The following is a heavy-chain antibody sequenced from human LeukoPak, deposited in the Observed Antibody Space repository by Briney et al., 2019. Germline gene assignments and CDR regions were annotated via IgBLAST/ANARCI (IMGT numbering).Heavy chain of an antibody. V-gene: IGHV1-69*01. D-gene: IGHD2-8*01. Sequence: GSSVKVSCKASGGTFSSYAISWVRQAPGQGLEWMGGIIPIFGTANYAQKFQGRVTITADESTSTAYMELSSLRSDDTAVYYCARVVYQRKYCTNGVCYGYFDYWGQGTLVTVSS. CDR1: GGTFSSYA. J-gene: IGHJ4*02. CDR2: IIPIFGTA. CDR3: ARVVYQRKYCTNGVCYGYFDY.